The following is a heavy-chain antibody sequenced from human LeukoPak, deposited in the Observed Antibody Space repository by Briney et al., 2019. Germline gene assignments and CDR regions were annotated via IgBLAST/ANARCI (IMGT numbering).Heavy chain of an antibody. CDR3: AKPAEETTTYYYYMDV. Sequence: GGSLRLSCAASGFTFSSYAMSWVRQAPGKGLEWVSAISGSGGSTYYADSVKGRFTISRDNSKNTLYLQMNSLRAEDTAVYYCAKPAEETTTYYYYMDVWGKGTTVTISS. V-gene: IGHV3-23*01. CDR2: ISGSGGST. J-gene: IGHJ6*03. D-gene: IGHD4-11*01. CDR1: GFTFSSYA.